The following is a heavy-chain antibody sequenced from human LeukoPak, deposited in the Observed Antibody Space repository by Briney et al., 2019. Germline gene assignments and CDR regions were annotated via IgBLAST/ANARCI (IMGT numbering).Heavy chain of an antibody. Sequence: PSETLSLTCTVFGGSVSDYYWGWIRQSPGKALEWIGYIYYTETSYNPSLKSRVTISADTSRDQFSLKLSSVTAADTAVYYCASRKLGNDYWGQGILVTVTS. J-gene: IGHJ4*02. CDR2: IYYTET. D-gene: IGHD7-27*01. CDR3: ASRKLGNDY. CDR1: GGSVSDYY. V-gene: IGHV4-59*02.